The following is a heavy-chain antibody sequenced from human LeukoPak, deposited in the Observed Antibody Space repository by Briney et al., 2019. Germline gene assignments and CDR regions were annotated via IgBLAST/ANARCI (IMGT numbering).Heavy chain of an antibody. J-gene: IGHJ4*02. CDR1: GFTFSSCW. CDR2: ISGSGGST. D-gene: IGHD3-10*01. CDR3: ARPRSSYYYGSGSYYNY. Sequence: GGSLRLSCAASGFTFSSCWMNWVRQAPGKGLEWVSAISGSGGSTYYADSVKGRFTISRDNSKNTLYLQMNSLRPDDTAVYYCARPRSSYYYGSGSYYNYWGQGTLVTVSS. V-gene: IGHV3-23*01.